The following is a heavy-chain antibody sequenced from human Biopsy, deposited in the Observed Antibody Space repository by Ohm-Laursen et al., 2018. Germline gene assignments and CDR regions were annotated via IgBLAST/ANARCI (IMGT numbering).Heavy chain of an antibody. CDR1: GFTFDDYA. J-gene: IGHJ4*01. CDR2: ISGSSNNI. CDR3: TKRRTAVRPFDS. Sequence: SLRLSCAASGFTFDDYAMHWVRQAPGKGLEWVSGISGSSNNIIYADSVRGRFTISRDNAKSSLYLEMNSLRSEDTAFYYCTKRRTAVRPFDSWGHGTLVTVSS. V-gene: IGHV3-9*01. D-gene: IGHD6-25*01.